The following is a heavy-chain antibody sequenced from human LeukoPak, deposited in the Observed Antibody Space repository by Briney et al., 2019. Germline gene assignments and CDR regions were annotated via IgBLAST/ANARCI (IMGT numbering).Heavy chain of an antibody. J-gene: IGHJ5*02. Sequence: GGSLRLSCAASGFTFSNFWMSWVRQAPGKGLEWVSYISSSSSTIYYADSVKGRFTISRDNAKNSLYLQMNSLRDEDTAVYYCARVKDGYNYFTFDPWGQGTLVTVSS. CDR2: ISSSSSTI. CDR3: ARVKDGYNYFTFDP. V-gene: IGHV3-48*02. CDR1: GFTFSNFW. D-gene: IGHD5-24*01.